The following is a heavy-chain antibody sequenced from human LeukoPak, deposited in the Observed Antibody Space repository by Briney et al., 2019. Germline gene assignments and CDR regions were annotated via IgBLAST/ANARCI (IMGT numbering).Heavy chain of an antibody. CDR2: INPNGGST. J-gene: IGHJ4*02. CDR1: GYTFTSYY. Sequence: ASVSLSCKASGYTFTSYYVHWVRQAPGQGLEWMTRINPNGGSTRYAQRFQGRVTMTRDTSTSTVYMELSSLRSEDTAVYYCAREQIGGYSYGLDYWGKGTPVSSSS. CDR3: AREQIGGYSYGLDY. V-gene: IGHV1-46*01. D-gene: IGHD5-18*01.